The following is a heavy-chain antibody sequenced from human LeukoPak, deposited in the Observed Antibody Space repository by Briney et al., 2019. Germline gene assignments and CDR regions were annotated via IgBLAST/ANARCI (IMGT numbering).Heavy chain of an antibody. CDR3: ARGEWDIVVVVAAETFDY. J-gene: IGHJ4*02. Sequence: GGSLGPSCAASGFPFSSYSMNWGRPAPGEGLEGVSSISSSSSYICYADSVKGRFTTSRDNAKNSLYLQMNSLRAEDTAVYYCARGEWDIVVVVAAETFDYWGQGTLVTVSS. D-gene: IGHD2-15*01. V-gene: IGHV3-21*01. CDR1: GFPFSSYS. CDR2: ISSSSSYI.